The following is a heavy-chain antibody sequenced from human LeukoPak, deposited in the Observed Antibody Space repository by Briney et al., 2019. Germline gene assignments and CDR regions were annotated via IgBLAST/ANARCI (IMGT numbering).Heavy chain of an antibody. CDR3: ARVWELQSRLNYYYIDF. V-gene: IGHV1-8*01. CDR2: MNPNSGNT. Sequence: ASVKVSCKASGYTFTSYDINWVRQATGQGLEWMGWMNPNSGNTGYAQKFQGRVTMTRNTSISTAYMELTRLSSDDTGIYYCARVWELQSRLNYYYIDFWGSGTTVTVS. J-gene: IGHJ6*03. CDR1: GYTFTSYD. D-gene: IGHD1-26*01.